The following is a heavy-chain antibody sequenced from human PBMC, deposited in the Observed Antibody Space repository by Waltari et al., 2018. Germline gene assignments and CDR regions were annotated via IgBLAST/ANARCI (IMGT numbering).Heavy chain of an antibody. D-gene: IGHD6-13*01. J-gene: IGHJ4*02. V-gene: IGHV3-53*01. CDR2: IYRGGET. Sequence: EVHLVESGGGLVHPGDSVRLSCAASGVIVSNNYMSWVRQPPGKGLEWVSVIYRGGETYYADSVKGRFTISRDNSKKTLDLQMNNVRAEDTAVYYCTSDHGLSWPLDWGQGTMVTVSS. CDR1: GVIVSNNY. CDR3: TSDHGLSWPLD.